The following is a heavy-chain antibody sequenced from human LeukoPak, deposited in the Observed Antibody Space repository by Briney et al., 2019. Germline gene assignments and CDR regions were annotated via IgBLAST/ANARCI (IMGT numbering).Heavy chain of an antibody. CDR2: INPNSGGT. Sequence: GASVKVSCKASGYTFTGYYMHWVRQAPGQGLEWMGWINPNSGGTNYAQKLQGRVTMTRNTSISTAYMELSSLRSEDTAVYYCARANYYDSSGYEYWGQGTLVTVSS. CDR1: GYTFTGYY. J-gene: IGHJ4*02. CDR3: ARANYYDSSGYEY. V-gene: IGHV1-2*02. D-gene: IGHD3-22*01.